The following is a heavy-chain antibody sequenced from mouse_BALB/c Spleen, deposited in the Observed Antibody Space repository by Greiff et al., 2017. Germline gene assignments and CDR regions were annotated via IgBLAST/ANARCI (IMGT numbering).Heavy chain of an antibody. CDR2: ISSGGGST. J-gene: IGHJ3*01. V-gene: IGHV5-12-1*01. D-gene: IGHD2-4*01. CDR1: GFAFSSYD. Sequence: EVQGVESGGGLVKPGGSLKLSCAASGFAFSSYDMSWVRQTPEKRLEWVAYISSGGGSTYYPDTVKGRFTISRDNAKNTLYLQMSSLKSEDTAMYYCARHYDYDVWFAYWGQGTLVTVSA. CDR3: ARHYDYDVWFAY.